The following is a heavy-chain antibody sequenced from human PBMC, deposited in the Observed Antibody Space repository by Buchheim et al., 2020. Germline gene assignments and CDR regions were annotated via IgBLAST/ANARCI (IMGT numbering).Heavy chain of an antibody. CDR1: GYTFTSYY. CDR3: DRGGLMATITLRFDY. V-gene: IGHV1-46*03. Sequence: QVQLVQSGAEVKKPGASVKVSCKASGYTFTSYYMHWVRQAPGQGLEWMGIINPSGGSTSYAQKFQGRVTMTRDTSTSTVYMELSRLRSEDTAVYYYDRGGLMATITLRFDYWGQGTL. J-gene: IGHJ4*02. CDR2: INPSGGST. D-gene: IGHD5-24*01.